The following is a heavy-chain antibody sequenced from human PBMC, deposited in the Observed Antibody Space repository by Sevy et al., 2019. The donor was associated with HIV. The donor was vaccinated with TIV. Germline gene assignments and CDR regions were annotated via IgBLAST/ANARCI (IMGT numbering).Heavy chain of an antibody. V-gene: IGHV3-33*01. CDR2: IWNDGSNK. Sequence: GGSLRLSCAASGFTFSNYGMHWVRQAPGKGLEWVAVIWNDGSNKYYADSVKGRFTISRDNSKNTLYLQMNSLRVEDTAVYFCARGGDFNVRSAKRDFDYWGQRTLVTVSS. J-gene: IGHJ4*02. D-gene: IGHD2-21*02. CDR1: GFTFSNYG. CDR3: ARGGDFNVRSAKRDFDY.